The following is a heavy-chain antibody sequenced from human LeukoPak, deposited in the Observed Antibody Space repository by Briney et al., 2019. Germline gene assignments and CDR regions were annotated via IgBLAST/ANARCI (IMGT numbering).Heavy chain of an antibody. V-gene: IGHV4-61*08. J-gene: IGHJ5*02. CDR3: ARDVRVRFSEWFRFDP. Sequence: SETLSLTCTVSGGSISSGGYYWSWIRQPPGKGLEWIGYIYYSGSTNYNPSLKSRVTISVDTSKNQFSLKLSSVTAADTAVYYCARDVRVRFSEWFRFDPWGQGTLVTVSS. CDR1: GGSISSGGYY. D-gene: IGHD3-3*01. CDR2: IYYSGST.